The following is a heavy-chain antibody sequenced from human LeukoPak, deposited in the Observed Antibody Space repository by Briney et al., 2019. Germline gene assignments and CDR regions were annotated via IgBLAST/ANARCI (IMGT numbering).Heavy chain of an antibody. CDR1: GGSFSGYY. CDR2: INHSGST. Sequence: SETLSLTCAVYGGSFSGYYWSWIRQPPGKGLEWIGEINHSGSTNYNPSLKSRVTISVDTSKNQFSLKLSSVTAADTAVYYCARDRYYYDSSGYLRFDYWSQGTLVTVSS. D-gene: IGHD3-22*01. J-gene: IGHJ4*02. CDR3: ARDRYYYDSSGYLRFDY. V-gene: IGHV4-34*01.